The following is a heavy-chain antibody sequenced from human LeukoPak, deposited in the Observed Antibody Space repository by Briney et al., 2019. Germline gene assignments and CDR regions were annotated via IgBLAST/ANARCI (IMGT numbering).Heavy chain of an antibody. J-gene: IGHJ4*02. CDR2: ISSSSSYI. Sequence: GGSLRLSCAASGFTFSSYSMNWVRQAPGKGLEWVSSISSSSSYIYYADSVKGRFTISRDNAKNSLYLQMNSLRAEDTAVYYCAREGIAAAGTIYYFDYWGQRTLVTVSS. CDR1: GFTFSSYS. V-gene: IGHV3-21*01. CDR3: AREGIAAAGTIYYFDY. D-gene: IGHD6-13*01.